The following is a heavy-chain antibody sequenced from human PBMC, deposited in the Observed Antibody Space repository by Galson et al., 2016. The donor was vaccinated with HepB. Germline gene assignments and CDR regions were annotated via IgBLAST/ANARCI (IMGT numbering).Heavy chain of an antibody. CDR3: ARRPRYYFGSVSSPRYVFDL. CDR2: INDGGTT. J-gene: IGHJ3*01. D-gene: IGHD3-10*01. CDR1: NGSISGYL. Sequence: ETLSLTCGVYNGSISGYLWSWIRQSPGTGLEWIGEINDGGTTNYNPSLKSRVAISEDTSKSQFSLSLSSVTAAVTAVYYFARRPRYYFGSVSSPRYVFDLWGQGTMVAVAS. V-gene: IGHV4-34*01.